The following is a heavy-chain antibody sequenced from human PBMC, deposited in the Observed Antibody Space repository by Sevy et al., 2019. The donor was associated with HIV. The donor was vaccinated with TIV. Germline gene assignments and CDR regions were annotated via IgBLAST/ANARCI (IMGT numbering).Heavy chain of an antibody. CDR1: GFTFSSYE. Sequence: GSLRLSCAASGFTFSSYEMNWVRQAPGKGLEWVSYISSSGSTIYYADSVKGRFTISRDNAKNSLYLQMNSLRAEDTAVYYCARDDGATKAENYFDYWGQGTLVTVSS. D-gene: IGHD5-12*01. CDR3: ARDDGATKAENYFDY. CDR2: ISSSGSTI. V-gene: IGHV3-48*03. J-gene: IGHJ4*02.